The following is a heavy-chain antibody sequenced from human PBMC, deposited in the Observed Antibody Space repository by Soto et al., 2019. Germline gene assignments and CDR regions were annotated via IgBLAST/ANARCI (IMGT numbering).Heavy chain of an antibody. J-gene: IGHJ4*02. CDR3: AKCITIFGVVISYFDY. CDR2: ISGSGGST. D-gene: IGHD3-3*01. V-gene: IGHV3-23*01. Sequence: GGSLRLSCAASGFTFSSYAMSWVRQAPGKGLEWVSAISGSGGSTYYADSVKGRFTISRDNSKNTLYLQMNSLRAEDTAVYYCAKCITIFGVVISYFDYWGQGTLVTVSS. CDR1: GFTFSSYA.